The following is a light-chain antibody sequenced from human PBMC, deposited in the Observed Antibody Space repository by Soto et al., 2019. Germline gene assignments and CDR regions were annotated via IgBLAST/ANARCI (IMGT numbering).Light chain of an antibody. CDR2: DAS. V-gene: IGKV1-33*01. CDR3: QQYDNLLPT. Sequence: DIHMTQSPSSLSASVGDRVTISCQASQDISNYLNWYQQKPGKAPKLLIYDASNLETGVPSRFSGSGSGTDFTFTISSLQPEDIATYYCQQYDNLLPTFGGGTKVDIK. J-gene: IGKJ4*01. CDR1: QDISNY.